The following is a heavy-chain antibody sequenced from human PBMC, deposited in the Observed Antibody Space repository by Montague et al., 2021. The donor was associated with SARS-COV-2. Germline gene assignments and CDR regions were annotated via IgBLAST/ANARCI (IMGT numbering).Heavy chain of an antibody. J-gene: IGHJ6*03. CDR2: ISSSSSYI. D-gene: IGHD3-16*01. CDR3: ARVPRIRFMENYYYYMDV. CDR1: VFTFSSYS. V-gene: IGHV3-21*01. Sequence: SLRLSCAASVFTFSSYSMNLVRQAPGKGLEWVSSISSSSSYIYYXYSLKVRFTISRDNAKNSLYLQMNSLRDEDTAVYYCARVPRIRFMENYYYYMDVWGKGTTVTVSS.